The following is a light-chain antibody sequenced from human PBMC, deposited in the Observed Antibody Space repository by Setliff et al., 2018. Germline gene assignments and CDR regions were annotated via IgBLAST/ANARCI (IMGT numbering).Light chain of an antibody. CDR2: NNN. Sequence: QSVLTQSPSASASPGRRVTMSCSGSSSNTGKNYVYWYQQFPGTAPKLLIYNNNQRPSGVPDRFSGSKSGTSASLAISGLRSDDEADYYCAAWDDSLRGYVFGSGTKVTVL. V-gene: IGLV1-47*01. J-gene: IGLJ1*01. CDR1: SSNTGKNY. CDR3: AAWDDSLRGYV.